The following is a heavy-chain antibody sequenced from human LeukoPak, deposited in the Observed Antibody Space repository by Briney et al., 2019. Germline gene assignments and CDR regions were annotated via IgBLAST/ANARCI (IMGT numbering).Heavy chain of an antibody. Sequence: ASVKVSCKACDYTFTSYGINWVRQDPGQGLEWMGWISGYNGYTYYAQKLQGRVTMTTDTSTSTAYMELRSLRSGDTAVYYCARGAVNRYNWNDDNFYYYYMDVWGKGTTVTISS. CDR2: ISGYNGYT. CDR1: DYTFTSYG. V-gene: IGHV1-18*01. D-gene: IGHD1-1*01. J-gene: IGHJ6*03. CDR3: ARGAVNRYNWNDDNFYYYYMDV.